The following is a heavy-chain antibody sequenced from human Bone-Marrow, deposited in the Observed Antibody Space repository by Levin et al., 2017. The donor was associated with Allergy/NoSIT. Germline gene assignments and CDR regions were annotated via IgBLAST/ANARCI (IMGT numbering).Heavy chain of an antibody. J-gene: IGHJ3*02. CDR3: ARTYSYDNSGYAFDI. D-gene: IGHD3-22*01. V-gene: IGHV3-48*02. Sequence: PGGSLRLSCAASGFTFNIYSMNWVRQAPGQGLEWVSHITTGSSIIHYADSVRGRFTVSRDNAKNSLYLQMNSLRDEDTAVYFCARTYSYDNSGYAFDIWGQGTMVTVSS. CDR2: ITTGSSII. CDR1: GFTFNIYS.